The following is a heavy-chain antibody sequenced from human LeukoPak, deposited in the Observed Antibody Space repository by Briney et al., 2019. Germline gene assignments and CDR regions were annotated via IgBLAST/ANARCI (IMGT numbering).Heavy chain of an antibody. CDR3: AELGITMIGGV. CDR2: ISSSGNTI. D-gene: IGHD3-10*02. J-gene: IGHJ6*04. CDR1: GFTFSNHE. V-gene: IGHV3-48*03. Sequence: PGGSLRLSCAASGFTFSNHEMNWVRQAPGKGLEWVSYISSSGNTINYADSVKGRFTISRDNAKNSLYLQMNSLRAEDTAVYYCAELGITMIGGVWGKGTTVTISS.